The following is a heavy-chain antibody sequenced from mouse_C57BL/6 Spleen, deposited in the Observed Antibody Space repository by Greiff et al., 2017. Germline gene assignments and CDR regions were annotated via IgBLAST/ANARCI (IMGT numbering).Heavy chain of an antibody. V-gene: IGHV1-82*01. Sequence: QVQLQQSGPELVKPGASVKISCKASGYAFSSSWMNWVKQRPGKGLEWIGRIYPGDGDTNYNGKFKGKATLTADKSSSTAYMQLSSLTSEDSAVYFCARTAQATFVYWGQGTLVTVSA. D-gene: IGHD3-2*02. CDR2: IYPGDGDT. CDR1: GYAFSSSW. CDR3: ARTAQATFVY. J-gene: IGHJ3*01.